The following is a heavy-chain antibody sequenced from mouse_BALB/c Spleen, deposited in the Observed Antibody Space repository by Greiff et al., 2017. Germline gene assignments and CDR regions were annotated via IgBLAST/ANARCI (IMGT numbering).Heavy chain of an antibody. CDR2: ILPGSGST. Sequence: VQLQQSGAELMKPGASVKISCKATGYTFSSYWIEWVKQRPGHGLEWIGEILPGSGSTNYNEKFKGKATFTADTSSNTAYMQLSSLTSEDSAVYYCARLDGNYVYYFDYWGQGTTLTVSS. V-gene: IGHV1-9*01. CDR3: ARLDGNYVYYFDY. CDR1: GYTFSSYW. J-gene: IGHJ2*01. D-gene: IGHD2-1*01.